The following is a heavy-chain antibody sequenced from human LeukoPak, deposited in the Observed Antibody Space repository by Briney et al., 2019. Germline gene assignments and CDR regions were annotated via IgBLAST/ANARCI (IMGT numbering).Heavy chain of an antibody. V-gene: IGHV1-69*05. CDR3: ARGTYYDFWSGYYSPFDY. J-gene: IGHJ4*02. CDR1: GYTLTELS. Sequence: SVKVSCKVSGYTLTELSMHWVRQAPGKGLEWMGGIIPIFGTANYAQKFQGRVTITTDESTSTAYMELSSLRSEDTAVYYCARGTYYDFWSGYYSPFDYWGQGTLVTVSS. CDR2: IIPIFGTA. D-gene: IGHD3-3*01.